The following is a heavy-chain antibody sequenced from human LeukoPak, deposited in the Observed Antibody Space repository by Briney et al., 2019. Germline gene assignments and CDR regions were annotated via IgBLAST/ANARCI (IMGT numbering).Heavy chain of an antibody. Sequence: GGTLRLSCAASGFTFSSYGMSWVRQAPGKGLEWVSAISGSGGSTYYADSVKGRFTISRDNSKNTLYLRMNSLRAEDTAVYYCARLLWFGESPSYWGQGTLVTVSS. J-gene: IGHJ4*02. V-gene: IGHV3-23*01. D-gene: IGHD3-10*01. CDR2: ISGSGGST. CDR3: ARLLWFGESPSY. CDR1: GFTFSSYG.